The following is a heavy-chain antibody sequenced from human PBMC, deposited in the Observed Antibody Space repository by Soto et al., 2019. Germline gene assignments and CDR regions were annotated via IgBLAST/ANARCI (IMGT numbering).Heavy chain of an antibody. V-gene: IGHV3-23*01. CDR2: ISGNSGKT. D-gene: IGHD2-8*01. CDR1: GFTFSSYA. J-gene: IGHJ4*01. CDR3: AKLGFVLMELYYFHQ. Sequence: PGGSLRLSCTASGFTFSSYAMSWVRQAPGKELECVSTISGNSGKTNYAESVKGRFSISRDNSKNTVHLQLDSLRAEDTAVYFCAKLGFVLMELYYFHQWGHGTLVTVSS.